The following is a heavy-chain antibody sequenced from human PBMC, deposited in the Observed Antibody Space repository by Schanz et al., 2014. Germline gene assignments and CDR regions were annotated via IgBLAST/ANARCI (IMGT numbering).Heavy chain of an antibody. CDR1: GFGFDDYA. D-gene: IGHD4-17*01. Sequence: EVQLLESGGGLVKPGGSLRLSCAASGFGFDDYAMSWVRQAPGKGLEWVSGINWNGGSTGYADSVKGRFTISRDNSENTLDLQMNSQSAEDTAVYYCVRDLGGDQTNYWGQGTLVTVSS. CDR3: VRDLGGDQTNY. J-gene: IGHJ4*02. V-gene: IGHV3-20*04. CDR2: INWNGGST.